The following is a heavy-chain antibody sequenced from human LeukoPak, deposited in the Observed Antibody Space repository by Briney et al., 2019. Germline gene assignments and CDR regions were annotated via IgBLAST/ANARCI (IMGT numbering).Heavy chain of an antibody. J-gene: IGHJ3*02. CDR1: GGTFSSYA. CDR3: AIRGSAGAFDI. CDR2: IIPIFGTA. V-gene: IGHV1-69*05. D-gene: IGHD6-19*01. Sequence: GSSVKVSCKASGGTFSSYAISWVRQAPGPALEWMGRIIPIFGTANYAQKFQGRVTITTDESTSTAYMELSSLRSEDTAVYYCAIRGSAGAFDIWGQGTMVTVSS.